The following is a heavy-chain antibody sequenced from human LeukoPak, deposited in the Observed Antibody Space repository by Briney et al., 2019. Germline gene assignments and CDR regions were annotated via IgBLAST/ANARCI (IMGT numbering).Heavy chain of an antibody. CDR2: INPNSGGT. J-gene: IGHJ4*02. V-gene: IGHV1-2*02. Sequence: GASVKVSCKASGYTFTGYCMHWVRQAPGQGLEWMGWINPNSGGTNYAQKFQGRVTMTRDTSISTAYMELSRLRSDDTAVYYCARGLRVGATRFDYWGQGTLVTVSS. CDR1: GYTFTGYC. D-gene: IGHD1-26*01. CDR3: ARGLRVGATRFDY.